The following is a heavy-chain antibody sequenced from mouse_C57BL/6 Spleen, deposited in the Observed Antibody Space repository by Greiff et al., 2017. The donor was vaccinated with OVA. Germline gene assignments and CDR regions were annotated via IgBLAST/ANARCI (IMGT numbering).Heavy chain of an antibody. CDR3: ARGLGTTVVGGGY. V-gene: IGHV1-22*01. CDR1: GYTFTDYN. Sequence: EVQLVESGPELVKPGASVKMSCKASGYTFTDYNMHWVKQSHGKSLEWIGYINPNNGGTSYNQKFKGKATLTVNKSSSTAYMELRSLTSEDSAVYYCARGLGTTVVGGGYWGQGTTLTVSS. D-gene: IGHD1-1*01. CDR2: INPNNGGT. J-gene: IGHJ2*01.